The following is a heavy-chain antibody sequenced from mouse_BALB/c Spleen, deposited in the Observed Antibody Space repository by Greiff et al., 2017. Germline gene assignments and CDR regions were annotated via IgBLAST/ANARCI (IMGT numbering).Heavy chain of an antibody. CDR3: TRTEGITTATAY. Sequence: QVQLQQPGAELVKPGASVKLSCKASGYTFTSYYMYWVKQRPGQGLEWIGGINPSNGGTNFNEKFKSKATLTVDKSSSTAYMQLSSLTSEDSAVYYCTRTEGITTATAYWGQGTLVTVSA. D-gene: IGHD1-2*01. CDR1: GYTFTSYY. J-gene: IGHJ3*01. V-gene: IGHV1S81*02. CDR2: INPSNGGT.